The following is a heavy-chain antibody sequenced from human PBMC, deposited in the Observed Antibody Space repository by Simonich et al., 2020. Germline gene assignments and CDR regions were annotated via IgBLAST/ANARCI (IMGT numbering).Heavy chain of an antibody. V-gene: IGHV3-23*01. J-gene: IGHJ3*02. Sequence: GGGLVQPGGSLRLSCAASGFTFSSYAMSWVRQAPGKGLDWVSAIIGSGGSTYYADSVKGRFTISRDNSKNTLYLQMNSLRAEDTAVYYCAKDLGERITMIVVVIDAFDIWGQGTMVTVSS. CDR1: GFTFSSYA. D-gene: IGHD3-22*01. CDR3: AKDLGERITMIVVVIDAFDI. CDR2: IIGSGGST.